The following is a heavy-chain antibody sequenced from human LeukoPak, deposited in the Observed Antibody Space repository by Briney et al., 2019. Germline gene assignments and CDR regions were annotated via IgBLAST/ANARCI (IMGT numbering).Heavy chain of an antibody. CDR2: IVVGSGNT. V-gene: IGHV1-58*02. CDR1: GFTFTSSA. Sequence: ASVKVSCKASGFTFTSSAMQWVRQARGQRLKWIGWIVVGSGNTNYAQKFQERVTITRDMSTSTAYMELSSLRSEDTAVYYCAARGSGYSYGFDAFDIWGQGTMVTVSS. J-gene: IGHJ3*02. D-gene: IGHD5-18*01. CDR3: AARGSGYSYGFDAFDI.